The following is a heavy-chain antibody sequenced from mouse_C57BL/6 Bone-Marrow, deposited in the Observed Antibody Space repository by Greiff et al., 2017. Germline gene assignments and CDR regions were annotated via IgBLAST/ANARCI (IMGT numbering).Heavy chain of an antibody. V-gene: IGHV5-17*01. D-gene: IGHD2-3*01. Sequence: EVHLVESGGGLVKPGGSLKLSCAASGFTFSDYGMHWVRQAPEKGLEWVAYISSGSSTIYYADTVKGRFTISRDNANNTLFLQMTSLRSEDTAMYYCARNGYYPFDYWGQGTTLTVSS. CDR2: ISSGSSTI. CDR3: ARNGYYPFDY. J-gene: IGHJ2*01. CDR1: GFTFSDYG.